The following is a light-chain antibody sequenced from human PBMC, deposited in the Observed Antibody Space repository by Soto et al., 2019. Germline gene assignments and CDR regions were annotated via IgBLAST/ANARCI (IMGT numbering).Light chain of an antibody. CDR2: GAS. J-gene: IGKJ4*01. CDR1: QSVSSSY. Sequence: EIVLTQSPGTLSLSPGERATLSCRASQSVSSSYFAWYQQKPGQAPRLLIYGASSRATGIPDRFSGSGSGTDFTLTIDRLEPEDFAVYHCQHYGTTPLTFGGGDQGGYQ. V-gene: IGKV3-20*01. CDR3: QHYGTTPLT.